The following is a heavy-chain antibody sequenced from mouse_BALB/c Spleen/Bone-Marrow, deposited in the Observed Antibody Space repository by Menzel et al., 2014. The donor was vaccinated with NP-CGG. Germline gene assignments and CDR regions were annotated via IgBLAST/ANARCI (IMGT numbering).Heavy chain of an antibody. V-gene: IGHV1-9*01. CDR2: ILPGRGST. Sequence: VQLVEPGAELMKPGASVKISCKATGYTFSSYWIEWVKQRPGHGLEWIGEILPGRGSTNYNEKFKGKATFTSDTSSNTAYMQLSSLTSEDSAVYYCARWDTTAMDYWGQGTSVTVSS. CDR1: GYTFSSYW. CDR3: ARWDTTAMDY. J-gene: IGHJ4*01. D-gene: IGHD1-1*01.